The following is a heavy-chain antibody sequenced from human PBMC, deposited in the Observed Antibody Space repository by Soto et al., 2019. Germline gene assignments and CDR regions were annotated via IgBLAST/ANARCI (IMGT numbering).Heavy chain of an antibody. D-gene: IGHD5-18*01. J-gene: IGHJ4*02. Sequence: QVQLQESGPGLVKPSQTLSLTCTVSGGSINSGGYCWSWIRQHPGKGLDWIGCISYGGSTSYNPSLKSRATISVDTSKNQFSLKLTSVTAADTAVYYCSRGILVWGQGALITVSS. V-gene: IGHV4-31*03. CDR3: SRGILV. CDR1: GGSINSGGYC. CDR2: ISYGGST.